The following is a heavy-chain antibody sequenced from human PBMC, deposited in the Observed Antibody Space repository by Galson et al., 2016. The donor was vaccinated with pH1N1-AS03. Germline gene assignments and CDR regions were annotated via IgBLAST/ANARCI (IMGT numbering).Heavy chain of an antibody. D-gene: IGHD3-9*01. J-gene: IGHJ4*02. Sequence: LRLSCAASGFTVTSFAMHWVRQTPGKGLEWIGTIFHSGSPFYNPSLKNRVTISVDTSKNQFSLKLFSVTAADTAVYYCARLKINDILSGYLYDSWGQGTLVTVSS. V-gene: IGHV4-38-2*01. CDR3: ARLKINDILSGYLYDS. CDR2: IFHSGSP. CDR1: GFTVTSFA.